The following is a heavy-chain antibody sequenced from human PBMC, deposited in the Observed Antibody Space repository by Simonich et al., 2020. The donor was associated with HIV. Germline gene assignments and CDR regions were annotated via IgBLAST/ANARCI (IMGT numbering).Heavy chain of an antibody. Sequence: QVQLVQSAAEVKKPGASVKVSCKASGYTFTDYHIPWVRQAPGQGLEWMGRINPNNGDTNDAQKFQRRVTMTRDTSISTAYMELSGLRSDDTAVYYCASGMMGFDYWGQGTLVTVSS. D-gene: IGHD3-16*01. CDR1: GYTFTDYH. CDR2: INPNNGDT. CDR3: ASGMMGFDY. V-gene: IGHV1-2*06. J-gene: IGHJ4*02.